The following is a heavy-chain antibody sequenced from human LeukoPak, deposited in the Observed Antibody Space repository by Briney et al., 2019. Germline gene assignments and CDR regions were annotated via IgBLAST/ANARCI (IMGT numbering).Heavy chain of an antibody. Sequence: GGSLRLSCVASGFTFTNYWMNWVRQTPGKGLEWVANIKPDGSEKYYVDSVKGRFTISRDNAKNSLYLQMDSLRAEDTAVYYCARILPWGQGTLVTVSS. V-gene: IGHV3-7*03. J-gene: IGHJ5*02. CDR2: IKPDGSEK. CDR3: ARILP. CDR1: GFTFTNYW.